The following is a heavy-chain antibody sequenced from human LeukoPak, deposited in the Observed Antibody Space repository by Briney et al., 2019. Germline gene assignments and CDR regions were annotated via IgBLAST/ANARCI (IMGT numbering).Heavy chain of an antibody. Sequence: SVKVSCKASGGTFSSYAISWVRQAPGQGLEWMGGIIPIFGAANYAQKFQGRVTITADKSTSTAYMELSSLRSEDTAVYYCARDGGPTVTTQFDPWGQGTLVTVSS. D-gene: IGHD4-17*01. CDR2: IIPIFGAA. J-gene: IGHJ5*02. CDR1: GGTFSSYA. V-gene: IGHV1-69*06. CDR3: ARDGGPTVTTQFDP.